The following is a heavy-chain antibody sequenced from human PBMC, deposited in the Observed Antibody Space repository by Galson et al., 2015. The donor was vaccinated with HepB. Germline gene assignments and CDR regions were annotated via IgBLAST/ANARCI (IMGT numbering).Heavy chain of an antibody. D-gene: IGHD3-3*01. CDR3: AREGRDRDDYDFWSGYYRVAFDI. J-gene: IGHJ3*02. Sequence: SETLSLTCTVSGGSISSSNWWSWVRQPPGKGLEWIGEIYHSGSTNYNPSLKSRVTISVDKSRNQFSLKLSSVTAADTAVYYCAREGRDRDDYDFWSGYYRVAFDIWGQGTMVTVSS. CDR2: IYHSGST. CDR1: GGSISSSNW. V-gene: IGHV4-4*02.